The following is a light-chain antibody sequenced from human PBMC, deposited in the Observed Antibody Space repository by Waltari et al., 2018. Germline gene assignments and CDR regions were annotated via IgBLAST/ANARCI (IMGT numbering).Light chain of an antibody. J-gene: IGKJ1*01. CDR1: QTIGRS. Sequence: EIMLTQSPGTLSLSPGERATLARRASQTIGRSLAWYQQKPGQAPRLLIYNASNRAAGISDRFSGSGSGTDFSLTISRLEPEDFAVYYCQHYVRLPATFGQGTKVEIK. CDR2: NAS. V-gene: IGKV3-20*01. CDR3: QHYVRLPAT.